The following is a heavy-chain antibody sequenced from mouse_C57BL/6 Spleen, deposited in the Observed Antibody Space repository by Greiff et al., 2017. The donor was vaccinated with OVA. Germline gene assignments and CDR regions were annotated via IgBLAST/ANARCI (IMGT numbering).Heavy chain of an antibody. CDR3: ACYGTFSAMAY. Sequence: QVQLQQSGAELMKPGASVKLSCKASGYTFTGYWIEWVKQRPGHGLEWIGEILPGSGSTYYNEKFKGKATVTADTSSNTAYMQLSSLTTEDSASYCGACYGTFSAMAYWGQGTSVTVSA. CDR2: ILPGSGST. V-gene: IGHV1-9*01. CDR1: GYTFTGYW. J-gene: IGHJ4*01. D-gene: IGHD2-1*01.